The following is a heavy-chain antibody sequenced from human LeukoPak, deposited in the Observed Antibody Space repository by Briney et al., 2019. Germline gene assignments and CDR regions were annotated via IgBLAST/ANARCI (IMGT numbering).Heavy chain of an antibody. D-gene: IGHD2-15*01. CDR1: GYTFTSFA. Sequence: ASVKVSCKTSGYTFTSFAINWVRQAPGQGLELMGWINTNTGNPTYAQGFTGWFVFSLDTSVTTAYLHISSLQAEDTAVYYCARAEVYCSRSTCFLYWGQGTLVTVSS. J-gene: IGHJ4*02. V-gene: IGHV7-4-1*02. CDR2: INTNTGNP. CDR3: ARAEVYCSRSTCFLY.